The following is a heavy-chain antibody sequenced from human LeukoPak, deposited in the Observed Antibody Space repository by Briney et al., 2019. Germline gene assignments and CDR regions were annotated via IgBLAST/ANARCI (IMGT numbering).Heavy chain of an antibody. CDR3: ARGGQQLAGDLSYYFDY. V-gene: IGHV1-18*04. Sequence: ASVKVSCKASGYTFTSYYMHWVRQAPGQGLEWMGWISAYNGNTNYAQKLQGRVTMTTDTSTSTAYMELRSLRSDDTAVYYCARGGQQLAGDLSYYFDYWGQGTLVTVSS. D-gene: IGHD6-13*01. CDR2: ISAYNGNT. J-gene: IGHJ4*02. CDR1: GYTFTSYY.